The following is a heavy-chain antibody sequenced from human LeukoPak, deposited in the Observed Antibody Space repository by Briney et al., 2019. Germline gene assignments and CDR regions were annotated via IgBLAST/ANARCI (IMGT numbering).Heavy chain of an antibody. D-gene: IGHD2-15*01. J-gene: IGHJ4*02. CDR1: GFTFSNYW. V-gene: IGHV3-7*03. CDR3: ARDHGRYCSGGSCYFGGFFEY. Sequence: GRSLRLSCAASGFTFSNYWMSWVRQAPGKGLEWVANIKQDGSEKYCVDSVKGRFTISRDNAKNSLYLQMNSLRAEDTAVYYCARDHGRYCSGGSCYFGGFFEYWGQGTLGTVSS. CDR2: IKQDGSEK.